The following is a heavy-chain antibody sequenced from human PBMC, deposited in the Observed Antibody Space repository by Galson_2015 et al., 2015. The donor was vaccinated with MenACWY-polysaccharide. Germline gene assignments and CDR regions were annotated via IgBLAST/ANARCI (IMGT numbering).Heavy chain of an antibody. Sequence: SLRLSCAASGFTFSSFWMSWVRQAPGKGLEWVAIIKQDGSAKYYVDSVKGRFSISRDNAKNSLYLQMNSLRGEDTAVYYCARDPLDSSGCARGSVVDRWGRGTLVTGSS. CDR1: GFTFSSFW. J-gene: IGHJ2*01. D-gene: IGHD3-22*01. CDR3: ARDPLDSSGCARGSVVDR. V-gene: IGHV3-7*01. CDR2: IKQDGSAK.